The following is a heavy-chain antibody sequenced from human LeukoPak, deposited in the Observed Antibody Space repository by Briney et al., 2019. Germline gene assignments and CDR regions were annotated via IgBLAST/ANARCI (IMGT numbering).Heavy chain of an antibody. CDR3: ARELWFGERVGAFDI. Sequence: GGSLRLSCAASGFTFSDYYMSWIRQAPGKGLEWVSYISSSGSTIYYADSVKGRFTISRDNAKNSLYLQMNSLRAEDTAVYYCARELWFGERVGAFDIWGQGTMVTVSS. CDR1: GFTFSDYY. D-gene: IGHD3-10*01. V-gene: IGHV3-11*01. CDR2: ISSSGSTI. J-gene: IGHJ3*02.